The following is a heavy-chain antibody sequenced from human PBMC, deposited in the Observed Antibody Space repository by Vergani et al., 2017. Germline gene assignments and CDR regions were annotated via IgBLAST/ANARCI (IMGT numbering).Heavy chain of an antibody. CDR2: IKSKTDGGTT. J-gene: IGHJ4*02. V-gene: IGHV3-15*01. CDR3: TSPSRACSSTSCYVGSDY. D-gene: IGHD2-2*01. CDR1: GFTFSNAW. Sequence: EVQLVESGGGLVKPGGSLRLSCAASGFTFSNAWMSWVRQAPGKGLEWVGRIKSKTDGGTTDYAAPVKGRFSISRDDSKNTAYLEMNSLKTEDTAVYYCTSPSRACSSTSCYVGSDYWGQGTLVTVAS.